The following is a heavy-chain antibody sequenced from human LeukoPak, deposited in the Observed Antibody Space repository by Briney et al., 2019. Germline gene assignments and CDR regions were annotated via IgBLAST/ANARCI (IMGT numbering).Heavy chain of an antibody. Sequence: GASVKVSCKASGYTFTGYYMHWVRQAPGQGLKWMGWINPNSGGTNYAQKFQGRVTMTRDTSISTAYMELSRLRSDDTAVYYCARVGATMVRGVIDYWGQGTLVTVSS. CDR2: INPNSGGT. V-gene: IGHV1-2*02. CDR1: GYTFTGYY. D-gene: IGHD3-10*01. CDR3: ARVGATMVRGVIDY. J-gene: IGHJ4*02.